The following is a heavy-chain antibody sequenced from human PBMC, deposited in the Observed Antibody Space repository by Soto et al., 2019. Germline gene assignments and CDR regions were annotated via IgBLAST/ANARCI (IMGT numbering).Heavy chain of an antibody. D-gene: IGHD5-18*01. J-gene: IGHJ6*02. CDR3: GRGQTAIDV. CDR1: GGTITRGDHF. CDR2: IYYSGST. Sequence: GPGPPPPSETLSLTCSVSGGTITRGDHFWSWVRQSPGKGLEWLGYIYYSGSTYYNPSLKGRVMMTIDTSKHQFSLNLSSVTAADTAVFYCGRGQTAIDVWGQGTTVTVSS. V-gene: IGHV4-30-4*01.